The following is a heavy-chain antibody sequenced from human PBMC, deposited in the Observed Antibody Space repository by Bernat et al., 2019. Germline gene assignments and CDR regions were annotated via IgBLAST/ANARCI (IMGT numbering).Heavy chain of an antibody. D-gene: IGHD4-17*01. V-gene: IGHV3-30-3*01. Sequence: QVQLVESGGGVVQPGRSLRLSCAASGFTFSSYAMHWVRQAPGKGLEWVAVISYDGSNKYYADSVKGRFTISRDNYCARSVQQKNMTTVTTRSFYYYYYMDVWGKETTVTVSS. CDR2: ISYDGSNK. CDR3: YYMDV. J-gene: IGHJ6*03. CDR1: GFTFSSYA.